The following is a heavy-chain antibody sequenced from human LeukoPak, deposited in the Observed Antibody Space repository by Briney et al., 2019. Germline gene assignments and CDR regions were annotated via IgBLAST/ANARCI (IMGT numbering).Heavy chain of an antibody. CDR1: GFTFDDHD. J-gene: IGHJ4*02. CDR3: ARGLRYLYWLLDY. CDR2: INWNGGST. D-gene: IGHD3-9*01. V-gene: IGHV3-20*04. Sequence: PGGSLRLSCVASGFTFDDHDMSWVRQAPGKGLEWVSGINWNGGSTGYADSVKGRFTISRDNAKNSLYLQMNSLRAEDTALYYCARGLRYLYWLLDYWGQGTLVTVSS.